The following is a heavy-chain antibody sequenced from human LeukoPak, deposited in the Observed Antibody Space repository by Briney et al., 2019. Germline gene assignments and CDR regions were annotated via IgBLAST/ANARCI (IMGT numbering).Heavy chain of an antibody. CDR2: IYYSGST. CDR1: GGSISSSSYY. J-gene: IGHJ4*02. D-gene: IGHD1-26*01. CDR3: ARDGGSYYY. V-gene: IGHV4-39*07. Sequence: SETLSLTCTVSGGSISSSSYYWGWIRQPPGKGLEWIGSIYYSGSTYYNPSLKSRVTISVDTSKNQFSLKLSSVTAADTAVYYCARDGGSYYYWGQGTLVTVSS.